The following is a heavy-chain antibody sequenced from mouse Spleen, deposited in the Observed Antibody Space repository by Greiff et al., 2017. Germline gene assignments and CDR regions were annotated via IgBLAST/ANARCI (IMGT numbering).Heavy chain of an antibody. Sequence: VQLQQSGAELVRPGASVKLSCTASGFNIKDDYMHWVKQRPEQGLEWIGWIDPENGDTEYASKFQGKATITADTSSNTAYLQLSSLTSEDTAVYYCTRIYDGYYDYAMDDWGQGTSVTVSS. CDR3: TRIYDGYYDYAMDD. CDR2: IDPENGDT. V-gene: IGHV14-4*01. J-gene: IGHJ4*01. CDR1: GFNIKDDY. D-gene: IGHD2-3*01.